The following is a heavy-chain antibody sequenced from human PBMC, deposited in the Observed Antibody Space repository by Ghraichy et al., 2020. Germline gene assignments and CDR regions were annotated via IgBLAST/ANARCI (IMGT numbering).Heavy chain of an antibody. V-gene: IGHV3-48*02. J-gene: IGHJ4*02. D-gene: IGHD4-23*01. CDR2: IRTSSDI. CDR3: SRDSESTGGNLIFHY. Sequence: GGSLRLYCAASGFTFSNFALNWVRQAPGKGLEWISYIRTSSDIYYADSVKGRFTISRDNAKNSLYLQMNSLRDEDTALYYCSRDSESTGGNLIFHYWGQGTLVTVSS. CDR1: GFTFSNFA.